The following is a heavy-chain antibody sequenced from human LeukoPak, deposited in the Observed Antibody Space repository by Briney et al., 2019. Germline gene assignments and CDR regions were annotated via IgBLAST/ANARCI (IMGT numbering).Heavy chain of an antibody. CDR3: ARGYYYDSSGPPGY. Sequence: PSETLSLTCAVYGGSFSGYYWSWIRQPPGKGLEWIGEINHSGSTNYNPSLKSRVTIPVDTSKNQFSLKLSSVTAADTAVYYCARGYYYDSSGPPGYWGQGTLVTVSS. CDR1: GGSFSGYY. V-gene: IGHV4-34*01. J-gene: IGHJ4*02. D-gene: IGHD3-22*01. CDR2: INHSGST.